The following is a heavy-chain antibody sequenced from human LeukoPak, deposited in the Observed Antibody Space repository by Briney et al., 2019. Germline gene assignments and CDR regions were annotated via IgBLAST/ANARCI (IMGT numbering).Heavy chain of an antibody. J-gene: IGHJ4*02. CDR2: INPNSGGT. V-gene: IGHV1-2*02. CDR1: GYTFTGYY. D-gene: IGHD3-9*01. CDR3: ARGAGLTGSKAAYYFDY. Sequence: ASVKVSCKASGYTFTGYYMHWVRQAPGQGLEWMGWINPNSGGTNYAQKFQGRVTMTRDTSISTAYMELSRLRSDDTAVYYCARGAGLTGSKAAYYFDYWGQGTLVTVSS.